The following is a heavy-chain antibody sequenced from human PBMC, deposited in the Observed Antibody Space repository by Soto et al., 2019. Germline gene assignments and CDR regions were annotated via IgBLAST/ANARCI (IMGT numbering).Heavy chain of an antibody. CDR2: IYYSGST. Sequence: PSETLSLTCTVSGGSISSSSYYWGWIRQPPGKGLEWIGSIYYSGSTYYNPSLKSRVTISVDTSKNQFSLKLSSVTAADTAVYYCARRWGGYVFSAAFDIWGQGTMVTVSS. CDR1: GGSISSSSYY. D-gene: IGHD6-25*01. CDR3: ARRWGGYVFSAAFDI. J-gene: IGHJ3*02. V-gene: IGHV4-39*01.